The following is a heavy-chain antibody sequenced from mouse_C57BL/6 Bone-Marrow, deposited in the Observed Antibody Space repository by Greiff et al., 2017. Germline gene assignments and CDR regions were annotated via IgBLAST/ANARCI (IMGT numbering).Heavy chain of an antibody. D-gene: IGHD3-2*02. CDR1: GYTFTDYY. J-gene: IGHJ2*01. Sequence: EVQLQQSGPVLVKPGASVKMSCKASGYTFTDYYMNWVKQSHGKSLEWIGVINPYNGGTSYNQKFKGKATLTVDKSSSTAYLELNSLTSEDSAVYYCARDSSGARYVDYWGQGTTLTVSS. V-gene: IGHV1-19*01. CDR2: INPYNGGT. CDR3: ARDSSGARYVDY.